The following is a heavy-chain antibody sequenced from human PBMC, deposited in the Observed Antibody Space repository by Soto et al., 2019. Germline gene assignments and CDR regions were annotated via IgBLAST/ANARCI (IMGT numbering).Heavy chain of an antibody. D-gene: IGHD5-12*01. J-gene: IGHJ4*02. CDR1: GFTFSDYY. CDR2: ISRSGSTI. V-gene: IGHV3-11*01. CDR3: ARPAISGYGYSDHYFDY. Sequence: LSLSCAASGFTFSDYYMSWNRQAPGKGLERVSYISRSGSTIYYADSVKGRFTISRDNAKNSLSLLLNSRRAADTAGHSSARPAISGYGYSDHYFDYWCQGTLVTFSS.